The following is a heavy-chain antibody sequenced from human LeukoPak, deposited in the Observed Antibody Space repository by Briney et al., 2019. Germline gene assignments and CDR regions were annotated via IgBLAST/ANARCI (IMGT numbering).Heavy chain of an antibody. D-gene: IGHD3-10*01. V-gene: IGHV3-23*01. CDR1: GFTFDDYA. CDR2: ISGSGGST. J-gene: IGHJ4*02. CDR3: AKDGKRFGERFDY. Sequence: GGSLRLSCAASGFTFDDYAMHWVRQAPGKGLEWVSAISGSGGSTYYADSVKGRFTISRDNSKNTLYLQMNSLRAEDTAVYYCAKDGKRFGERFDYWGQGTLVTVSS.